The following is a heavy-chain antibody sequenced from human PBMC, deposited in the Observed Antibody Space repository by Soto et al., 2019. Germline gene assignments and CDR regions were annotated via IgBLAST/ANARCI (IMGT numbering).Heavy chain of an antibody. Sequence: ASVRVSCKASGYTFSRYAISWVRQAPGQGLEWMGWIDTSNGHTNYAQNFQGRVTLTTDTSTTTVFMELRSLRSDDTALYYCARCSTSCYSGFEYWGQGTLVTVSS. D-gene: IGHD2-2*01. J-gene: IGHJ4*02. CDR3: ARCSTSCYSGFEY. V-gene: IGHV1-18*01. CDR1: GYTFSRYA. CDR2: IDTSNGHT.